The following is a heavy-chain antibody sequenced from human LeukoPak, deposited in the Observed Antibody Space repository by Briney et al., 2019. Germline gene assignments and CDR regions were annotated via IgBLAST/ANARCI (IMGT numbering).Heavy chain of an antibody. V-gene: IGHV1-69*04. CDR3: ARDPDMTTGDY. D-gene: IGHD4-11*01. J-gene: IGHJ4*02. CDR1: GGTFSSYA. Sequence: GSSVKVSCKASGGTFSSYAISWVRQAPGQGLEWMGRIIPILGIANYAQKFQGRVTITADESTSTAYMELSSLRSEDTAVYYCARDPDMTTGDYWGQGTLVTVSS. CDR2: IIPILGIA.